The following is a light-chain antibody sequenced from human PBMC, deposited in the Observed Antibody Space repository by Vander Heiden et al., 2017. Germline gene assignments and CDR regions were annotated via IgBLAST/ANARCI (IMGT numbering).Light chain of an antibody. Sequence: SVLTQPPSASGTPGQSVPIACSGSSSNVGSNTVNWYQQLPGTAPKLLIYSNNQRPSGVPDRFSGSKSGTSASLAISGLQSEDEADYYCAAWDDSLNGWVFGGGTKLTVL. CDR1: SSNVGSNT. J-gene: IGLJ3*02. CDR3: AAWDDSLNGWV. V-gene: IGLV1-44*01. CDR2: SNN.